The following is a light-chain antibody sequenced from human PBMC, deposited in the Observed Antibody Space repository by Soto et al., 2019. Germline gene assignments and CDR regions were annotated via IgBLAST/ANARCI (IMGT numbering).Light chain of an antibody. V-gene: IGKV3-20*01. CDR1: KRVTSNY. CDR2: GAS. Sequence: EMVLTQSPDTLSLSPGERAALSCRASKRVTSNYLAWYQKKPDQAPRLLIYGASIRANGIPDRVSGSGSGTDFSLNISRLEPEEFAVYYCQHYGSSPTFGGGTKVEIK. CDR3: QHYGSSPT. J-gene: IGKJ4*01.